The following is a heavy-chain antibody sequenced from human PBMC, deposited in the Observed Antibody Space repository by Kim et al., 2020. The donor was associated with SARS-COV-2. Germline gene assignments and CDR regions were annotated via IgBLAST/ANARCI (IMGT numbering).Heavy chain of an antibody. J-gene: IGHJ4*02. Sequence: SETLSLTCTVSGFSISSTNYYWGWIRQSPGKGLEWLGTIYHSVSTNYNPFLKSRVTLSVDTSKNQFSLQLTSVTAADTAVYYCARHRLGSSWYYFDYWGQGALVTVS. CDR3: ARHRLGSSWYYFDY. D-gene: IGHD6-13*01. CDR2: IYHSVST. CDR1: GFSISSTNYY. V-gene: IGHV4-39*01.